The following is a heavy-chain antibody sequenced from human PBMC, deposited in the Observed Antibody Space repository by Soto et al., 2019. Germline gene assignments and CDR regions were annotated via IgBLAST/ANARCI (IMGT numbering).Heavy chain of an antibody. V-gene: IGHV3-23*01. CDR3: ARRGSGSYYDY. CDR1: GFTFSSYA. Sequence: EVQLLESEGGLVQPGGSLRLSCAASGFTFSSYAMRWVRQAPVKGLVWVSAISGSGGSTYYADSVKGRFTISRDNSKNTLYLQMNSLRAEDTAVYYCARRGSGSYYDYWGQGTLVTVSS. D-gene: IGHD1-26*01. J-gene: IGHJ4*02. CDR2: ISGSGGST.